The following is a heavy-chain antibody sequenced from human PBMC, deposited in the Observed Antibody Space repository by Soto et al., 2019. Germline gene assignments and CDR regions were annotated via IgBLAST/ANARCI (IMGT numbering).Heavy chain of an antibody. CDR2: MNPNSGNT. CDR1: GYTFTSYD. Sequence: ASLKVSCTASGYTFTSYDINWVRQSTGQGHEWMGWMNPNSGNTGDAQKFQGRVTMTRNTTISTAYMALSSLISDDTAVYYCARALYGDNVDYWGQGTLVTVSS. J-gene: IGHJ4*02. V-gene: IGHV1-8*01. CDR3: ARALYGDNVDY. D-gene: IGHD4-17*01.